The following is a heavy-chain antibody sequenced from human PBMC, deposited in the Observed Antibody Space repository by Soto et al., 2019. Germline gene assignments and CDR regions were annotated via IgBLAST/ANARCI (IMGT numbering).Heavy chain of an antibody. CDR1: GGSISSDY. Sequence: QVQLQESGPGLVKPSETLSLTCSVSGGSISSDYWTWIRQPPGKGLEWIGYMYDSGSTKYNPSLKSRVTISVDTSKKQFSLKLTSVTAADTAVYYCARVLAVAGNNWFDPWGQGPLVTVSS. D-gene: IGHD6-19*01. CDR2: MYDSGST. V-gene: IGHV4-59*01. CDR3: ARVLAVAGNNWFDP. J-gene: IGHJ5*02.